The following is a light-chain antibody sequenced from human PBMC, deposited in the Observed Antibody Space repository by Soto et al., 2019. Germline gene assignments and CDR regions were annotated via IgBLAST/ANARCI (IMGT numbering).Light chain of an antibody. J-gene: IGKJ2*01. CDR2: AAS. Sequence: AIQMTQSPSSLSASVGDRVTITCRASQDTRNDLGWYQQRPGRAPKLLIYAASSLQTGVPSRFSGSGSGTDFTLTIGSLQPEDFATYYCLQDYSYPYTFGQGTKLEI. V-gene: IGKV1-6*01. CDR1: QDTRND. CDR3: LQDYSYPYT.